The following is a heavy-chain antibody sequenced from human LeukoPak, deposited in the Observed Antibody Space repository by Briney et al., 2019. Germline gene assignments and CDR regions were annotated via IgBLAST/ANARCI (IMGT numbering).Heavy chain of an antibody. Sequence: SVKVSCKASGGTFSSYAISWVRQAPGQGLEWMGGIIPIFGTANYAQKFQGRVTITADESTSTAYMELSSLGSEDTAVYYCARDNMGGYSYGTWFDYWGQGTLVTVSS. V-gene: IGHV1-69*13. CDR1: GGTFSSYA. D-gene: IGHD5-18*01. CDR2: IIPIFGTA. CDR3: ARDNMGGYSYGTWFDY. J-gene: IGHJ4*02.